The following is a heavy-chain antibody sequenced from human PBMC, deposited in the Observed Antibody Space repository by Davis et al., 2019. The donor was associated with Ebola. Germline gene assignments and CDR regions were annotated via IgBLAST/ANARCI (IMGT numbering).Heavy chain of an antibody. CDR2: IYYSGIT. Sequence: MPSETLSLTCTVSGGSISSYYWGWIRQPPGKGLEWIGSIYYSGITYYNPSLKSRVTISVDTSKNQFSLKLRSVTAADTAVYYCARHEFIYSNYEGMIDYWGQGTLVTVSS. J-gene: IGHJ4*02. V-gene: IGHV4-39*01. D-gene: IGHD4-11*01. CDR3: ARHEFIYSNYEGMIDY. CDR1: GGSISSYY.